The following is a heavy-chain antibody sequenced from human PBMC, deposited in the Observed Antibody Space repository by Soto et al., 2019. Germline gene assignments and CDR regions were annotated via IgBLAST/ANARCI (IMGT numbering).Heavy chain of an antibody. CDR2: ISGSGDFT. V-gene: IGHV3-23*01. Sequence: EVQMLESGGGLVQPGGSLRLSCAASGFTLSSYALSWVRQAPGKGLEWVSGISGSGDFTFDADSVRGRFTISRDNSMNTLYLQMNSLRVEDTAVYYCASGPTIFGVGVDAFDIWGQGTMATVSS. D-gene: IGHD3-3*01. CDR3: ASGPTIFGVGVDAFDI. J-gene: IGHJ3*02. CDR1: GFTLSSYA.